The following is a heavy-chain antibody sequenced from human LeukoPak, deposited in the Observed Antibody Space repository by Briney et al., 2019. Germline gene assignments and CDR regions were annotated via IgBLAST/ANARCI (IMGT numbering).Heavy chain of an antibody. D-gene: IGHD2-8*02. CDR3: ARTGRLFDY. Sequence: GGSLRLSCAASGFTFSSYSMNWVRQAPGKGLEWVANINEDGSEGHYVDSVKDRFTISRDNAKNSLYLQMNSLRAEDAALYYCARTGRLFDYWGQGTLVTVSS. CDR2: INEDGSEG. CDR1: GFTFSSYS. V-gene: IGHV3-7*01. J-gene: IGHJ4*02.